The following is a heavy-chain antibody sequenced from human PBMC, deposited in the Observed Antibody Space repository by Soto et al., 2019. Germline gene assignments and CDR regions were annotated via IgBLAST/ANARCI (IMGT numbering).Heavy chain of an antibody. V-gene: IGHV1-46*01. CDR2: VNPYGTSS. CDR3: TSVTTIWSN. J-gene: IGHJ4*02. D-gene: IGHD2-21*02. Sequence: QVQVAQSGAEVKEPGASVKVSCKASGYSSSNYYTHWVRQAPGQGLEWMVIVNPYGTSSNYAQSFQGRVTLTRDTSTNTDYMELSRLTSDDSAVYYCTSVTTIWSNWGQGTLVTVSS. CDR1: GYSSSNYY.